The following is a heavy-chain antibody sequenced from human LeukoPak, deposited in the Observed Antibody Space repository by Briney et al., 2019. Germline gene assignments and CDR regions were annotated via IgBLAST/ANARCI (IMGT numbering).Heavy chain of an antibody. D-gene: IGHD3-10*01. CDR1: GFTFSSYG. CDR3: ASRGFSSDRSLDY. V-gene: IGHV3-30*02. CDR2: IRYDGSNK. Sequence: GGSLRLSCAASGFTFSSYGMHWVRQAPGKGLEWVAFIRYDGSNKYYADSVKGRFTISRDNSKNTLYLQMNSLRAEDTAVYYCASRGFSSDRSLDYWGQGTLVTVSS. J-gene: IGHJ4*02.